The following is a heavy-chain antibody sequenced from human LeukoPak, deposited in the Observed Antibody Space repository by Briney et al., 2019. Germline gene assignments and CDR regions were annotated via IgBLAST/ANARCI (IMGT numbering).Heavy chain of an antibody. Sequence: GGSLRLSCTASGFTVSSNYMSWVRQAPGKGLEWVSVIYSGGSTYYADSVKGRFTISRDNSKNTLYLQMNSLRAEDTAVYYCARKWWENWFDSWGQGALVTVSS. D-gene: IGHD2-15*01. V-gene: IGHV3-53*01. CDR2: IYSGGST. CDR3: ARKWWENWFDS. CDR1: GFTVSSNY. J-gene: IGHJ5*01.